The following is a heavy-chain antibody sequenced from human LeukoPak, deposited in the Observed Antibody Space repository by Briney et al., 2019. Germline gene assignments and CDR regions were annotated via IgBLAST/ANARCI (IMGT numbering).Heavy chain of an antibody. J-gene: IGHJ4*02. Sequence: SETLSLTCAVYGGSFSGYYWSWIRQPPGKGLEWIASIYYSGSTYYNPSLKSRVTISVDASKNQFSLKLTSVTAADTAVYYCATYSGYDLRYWGQGTLVTVSS. CDR1: GGSFSGYY. CDR3: ATYSGYDLRY. V-gene: IGHV4-34*01. D-gene: IGHD5-12*01. CDR2: IYYSGST.